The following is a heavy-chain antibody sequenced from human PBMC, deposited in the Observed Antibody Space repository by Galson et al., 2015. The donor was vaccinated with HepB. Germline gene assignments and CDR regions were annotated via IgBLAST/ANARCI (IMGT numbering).Heavy chain of an antibody. CDR2: ISSSSSTI. CDR1: GFTFSSYS. D-gene: IGHD3-22*01. CDR3: ARTYDSSGYYHTGPY. J-gene: IGHJ4*02. V-gene: IGHV3-48*02. Sequence: SLRLSCAASGFTFSSYSMNWVRQAPGKGLEWVSYISSSSSTIYYADSVKGRFTISRDNAKNSLYLQMNSLRDEDTAVYYCARTYDSSGYYHTGPYWGQGTLVTVSS.